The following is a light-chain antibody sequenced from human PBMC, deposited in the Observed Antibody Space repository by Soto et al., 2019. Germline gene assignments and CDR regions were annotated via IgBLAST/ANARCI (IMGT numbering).Light chain of an antibody. J-gene: IGKJ1*01. V-gene: IGKV1-39*01. CDR3: QQYNSYST. CDR2: AAS. CDR1: QSISSY. Sequence: DIQMTQPPSSLSASVGDRVTITCRASQSISSYLNWYQQKPGKAPKLLIYAASSLQSGVPSRFSGSGSGTEFTLTISSLQPDDFATYYCQQYNSYSTFGQGTKVDIK.